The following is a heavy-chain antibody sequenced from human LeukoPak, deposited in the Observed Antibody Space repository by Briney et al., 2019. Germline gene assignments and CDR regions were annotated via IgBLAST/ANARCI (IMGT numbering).Heavy chain of an antibody. CDR3: ARLQAARLDDAFDI. Sequence: GESLKISCKGSGYSITGYWIGWVRQMPGKGLEWMGIIYPGDSDTRYSPSFQGQVTISADKSISTAYLQWSSLKASDTAMYYCARLQAARLDDAFDIWGQGTMVTVSS. V-gene: IGHV5-51*01. CDR2: IYPGDSDT. CDR1: GYSITGYW. J-gene: IGHJ3*02. D-gene: IGHD6-6*01.